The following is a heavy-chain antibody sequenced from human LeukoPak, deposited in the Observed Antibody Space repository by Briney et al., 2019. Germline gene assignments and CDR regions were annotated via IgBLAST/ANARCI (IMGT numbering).Heavy chain of an antibody. Sequence: GGSLSLSCAASGFTFSGSSMHWVRQASGKGLEWVGRIRSKANNYATTYAASVMGRFTFSRDNSKNTAYLQMNSLKSEDTAVYYCTTLSGGGWGQGTLVTVSS. CDR1: GFTFSGSS. CDR3: TTLSGGG. V-gene: IGHV3-73*01. CDR2: IRSKANNYAT. D-gene: IGHD3-16*01. J-gene: IGHJ1*01.